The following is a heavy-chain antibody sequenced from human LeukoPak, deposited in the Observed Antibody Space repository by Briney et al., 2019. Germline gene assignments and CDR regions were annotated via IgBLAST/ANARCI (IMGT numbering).Heavy chain of an antibody. Sequence: GGSLRLSCAVSGFTFSSYGMPWVRQAPGKGLEWVAVIWYDGSNKYYADSVKGRLTISRDNSKNTLYLQMNSLRAEDTAVYYCARDNTVQQWLPDAFDIWGQGTMVTVSS. D-gene: IGHD6-19*01. CDR2: IWYDGSNK. V-gene: IGHV3-33*01. J-gene: IGHJ3*02. CDR3: ARDNTVQQWLPDAFDI. CDR1: GFTFSSYG.